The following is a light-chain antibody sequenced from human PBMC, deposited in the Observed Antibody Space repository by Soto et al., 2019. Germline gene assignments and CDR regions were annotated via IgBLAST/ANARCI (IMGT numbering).Light chain of an antibody. CDR1: QSVGYS. CDR3: LQYKSWPEYT. Sequence: EMVITQSPATLSVSPGEGATLSCRASQSVGYSLAWYQQKPGQAPRVLIYGASTRVTGIPARFSGSGSGTEFTLTITSLQSEDFAVYYWLQYKSWPEYTFGQGTKLEIK. J-gene: IGKJ2*01. V-gene: IGKV3-15*01. CDR2: GAS.